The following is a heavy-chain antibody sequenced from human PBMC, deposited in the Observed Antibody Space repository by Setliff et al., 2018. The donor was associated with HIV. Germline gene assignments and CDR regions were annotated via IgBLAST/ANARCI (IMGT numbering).Heavy chain of an antibody. CDR3: AREVTAPYSSSWYLGLDY. CDR2: IYTSGST. CDR1: GGSISSGSYY. Sequence: PSETLSLTCTVSGGSISSGSYYWSWIRQPAGKGLEWIGRIYTSGSTNYNPSLKSRVTISVDTSKNQFSLKLSSVTAADTAIYYCAREVTAPYSSSWYLGLDYWGQGTLVTVSS. D-gene: IGHD6-13*01. V-gene: IGHV4-61*02. J-gene: IGHJ4*02.